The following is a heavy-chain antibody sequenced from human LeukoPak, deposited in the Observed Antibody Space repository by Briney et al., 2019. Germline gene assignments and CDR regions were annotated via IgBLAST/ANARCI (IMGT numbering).Heavy chain of an antibody. Sequence: SETLPLTCAVYGGSFSGYYWSWIRQPPGKGLEWIGKINHSGSTNYNPSLKSRVTISVDTSKNQFSLKLSSVTAADTAVYYCARVATDCSGGSCSSHFDYWGQGTLVTVSS. CDR3: ARVATDCSGGSCSSHFDY. CDR1: GGSFSGYY. CDR2: INHSGST. J-gene: IGHJ4*02. D-gene: IGHD2-15*01. V-gene: IGHV4-34*01.